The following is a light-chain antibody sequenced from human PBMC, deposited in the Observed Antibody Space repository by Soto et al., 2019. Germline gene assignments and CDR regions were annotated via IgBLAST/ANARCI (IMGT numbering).Light chain of an antibody. CDR1: QSVSSY. J-gene: IGKJ1*01. CDR3: QQRSNWPRT. V-gene: IGKV3-11*01. Sequence: EIVLTKYTDTLSLSPGERSTLSCRASQSVSSYLAWYQQKPGQAPRLLIYDASNRATGIPARFSGSGSGTDFTLTISSLEPEDFAVYYCQQRSNWPRTFGQGTKVDVK. CDR2: DAS.